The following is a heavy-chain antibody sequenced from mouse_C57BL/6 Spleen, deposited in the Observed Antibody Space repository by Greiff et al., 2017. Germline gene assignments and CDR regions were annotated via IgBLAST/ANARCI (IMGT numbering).Heavy chain of an antibody. V-gene: IGHV5-4*03. D-gene: IGHD2-2*01. Sequence: EVKLVESGGGLVKPGGSLKLSCAASGFTFSSYAMSWVRQTPEKRLEWVATISDGGSYTYYPDNVKGRFTISRDNAKNNLYLQMSHLKSEDTAMYYCARGSTMVTYFDYWGQGTTLTVSS. CDR3: ARGSTMVTYFDY. J-gene: IGHJ2*01. CDR2: ISDGGSYT. CDR1: GFTFSSYA.